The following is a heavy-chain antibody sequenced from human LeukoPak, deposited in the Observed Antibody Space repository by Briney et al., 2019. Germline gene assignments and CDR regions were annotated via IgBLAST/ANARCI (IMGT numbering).Heavy chain of an antibody. J-gene: IGHJ5*02. Sequence: GASVKVSCKVSGYTLTELPIHWVRQAAGKGLEWMGGFDPEYGETVYAQKFQGRVTMAEDTSTDTAYMELSSLRSEDTAVYYCAPLDFWVPSTWGQGTLVTVSS. V-gene: IGHV1-24*01. CDR1: GYTLTELP. CDR2: FDPEYGET. CDR3: APLDFWVPST. D-gene: IGHD3-3*01.